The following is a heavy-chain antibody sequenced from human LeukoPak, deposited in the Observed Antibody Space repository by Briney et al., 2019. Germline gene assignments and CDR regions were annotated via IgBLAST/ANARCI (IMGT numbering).Heavy chain of an antibody. CDR3: ARGKVATSYFDY. D-gene: IGHD5-12*01. J-gene: IGHJ4*02. CDR2: AYSSGSA. V-gene: IGHV4-4*07. CDR1: GGSINSYY. Sequence: SETLSLTCTVSGGSINSYYWSWIRQPAGKELEWIGRAYSSGSANYNPSLESRVTMSVDTSKNQFSLKLTSVTAADTAMYFCARGKVATSYFDYWGQGTLVTVSS.